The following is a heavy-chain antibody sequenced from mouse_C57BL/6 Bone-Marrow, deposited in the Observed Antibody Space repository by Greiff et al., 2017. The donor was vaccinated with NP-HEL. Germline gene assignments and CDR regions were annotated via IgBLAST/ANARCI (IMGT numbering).Heavy chain of an antibody. CDR2: ISDGGSYT. J-gene: IGHJ3*01. D-gene: IGHD2-4*01. CDR1: GFTFSSYA. CDR3: ASLIYYDYGVWFAY. Sequence: EVKLMESGGGLVKPGGSLKLSCAASGFTFSSYAMSWVRQTPEKRLEWVATISDGGSYTYYPDNVKGRFTISRDNAKNNLYLQMSHLKSEDTAMYYCASLIYYDYGVWFAYWGQGTLVTVSA. V-gene: IGHV5-4*03.